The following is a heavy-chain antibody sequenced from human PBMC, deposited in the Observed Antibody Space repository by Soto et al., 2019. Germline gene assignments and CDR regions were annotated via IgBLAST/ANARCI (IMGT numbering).Heavy chain of an antibody. Sequence: EVQLEESGGGLVQPGGSLRLSCGASGFSFGVYWMSWVRQAPGKGLEWLATIKWDASEKKYVDSVKGRLTTSRDNAKNSLYLQMDSLRAEDTASYYCARDSGYGSRSSVNHYLDYWGHGTLVTGSS. CDR2: IKWDASEK. CDR1: GFSFGVYW. D-gene: IGHD3-10*01. V-gene: IGHV3-7*01. J-gene: IGHJ4*01. CDR3: ARDSGYGSRSSVNHYLDY.